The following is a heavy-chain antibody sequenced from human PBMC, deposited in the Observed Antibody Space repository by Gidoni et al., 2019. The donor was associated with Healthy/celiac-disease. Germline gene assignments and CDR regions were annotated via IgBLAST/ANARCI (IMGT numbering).Heavy chain of an antibody. CDR1: GGSFSGYY. V-gene: IGHV4-34*01. Sequence: QVQLQQWGAGLLKPSETLSLTCAVYGGSFSGYYWSWIRQPPGKGLEWIGEINHSGSTNYNPSLKSRVTISVDTSKNQFSLKLSSVTAADTAVYYCARGRCSSTSCYTPARYFQHWGQGTLVTVSS. CDR3: ARGRCSSTSCYTPARYFQH. J-gene: IGHJ1*01. CDR2: INHSGST. D-gene: IGHD2-2*02.